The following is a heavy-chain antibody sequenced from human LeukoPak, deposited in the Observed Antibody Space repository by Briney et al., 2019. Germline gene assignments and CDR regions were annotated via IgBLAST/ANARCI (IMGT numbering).Heavy chain of an antibody. CDR2: ISSSSSYI. CDR3: ARDPTVAGPYFDY. Sequence: GGSLRLSCAASGFTVSSNYMSWVRQAPGKGLEWVSSISSSSSYIYYADSVKGRFTISRDNAKNSLYLQMNSLRAEDTAVYYCARDPTVAGPYFDYWGQGTLVTVSS. D-gene: IGHD6-19*01. V-gene: IGHV3-21*01. J-gene: IGHJ4*02. CDR1: GFTVSSNY.